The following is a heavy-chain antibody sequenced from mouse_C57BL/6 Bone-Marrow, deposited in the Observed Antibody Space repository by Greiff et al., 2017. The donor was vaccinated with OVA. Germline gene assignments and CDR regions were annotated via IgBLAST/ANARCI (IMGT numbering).Heavy chain of an antibody. CDR3: ARLGRWLPAWFAY. J-gene: IGHJ3*01. D-gene: IGHD2-3*01. CDR1: GFTFSSYG. Sequence: EVKLMESGGDLVKPGGSLKLSCAASGFTFSSYGMSWVRPTPNQRLEWVATISSGCSYTYYPASVKGRFTLPSDNAKNNLYLQMSSLKSEDIAMYYCARLGRWLPAWFAYWGQGTLVTVSA. CDR2: ISSGCSYT. V-gene: IGHV5-6*01.